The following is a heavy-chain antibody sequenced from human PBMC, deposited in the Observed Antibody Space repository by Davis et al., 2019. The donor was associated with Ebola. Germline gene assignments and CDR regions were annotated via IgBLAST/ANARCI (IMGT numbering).Heavy chain of an antibody. Sequence: AASVKVSCKASGGTFSSYAISWVRQAPGQGLEWMGRIIPILGIASYAQKFQGRVTITADKSTSTAYMELSSLRSEDTAVYYCARDGYCSSTSCLGYYYYGMDVWGQGTTVTVSS. J-gene: IGHJ6*02. CDR3: ARDGYCSSTSCLGYYYYGMDV. CDR1: GGTFSSYA. D-gene: IGHD2-2*03. CDR2: IIPILGIA. V-gene: IGHV1-69*04.